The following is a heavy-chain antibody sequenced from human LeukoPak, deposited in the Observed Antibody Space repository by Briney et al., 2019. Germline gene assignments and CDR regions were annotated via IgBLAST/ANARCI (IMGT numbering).Heavy chain of an antibody. V-gene: IGHV4-31*03. J-gene: IGHJ3*02. CDR3: ARDGHDYGENNAFDI. CDR2: IYYSGST. D-gene: IGHD4-17*01. CDR1: GGSISSGGYY. Sequence: SETLSLTCTVSGGSISSGGYYWSWIRQHPGKGLEWIGYIYYSGSTYYNPSLKSRVTISVDTFKNQFSLKLSSVTAADTAVYYCARDGHDYGENNAFDIWGQGTMVTVSS.